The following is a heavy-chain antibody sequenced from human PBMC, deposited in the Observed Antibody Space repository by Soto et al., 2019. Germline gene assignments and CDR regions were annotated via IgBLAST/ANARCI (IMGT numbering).Heavy chain of an antibody. CDR2: IIPIFGTA. Sequence: GASVKVSCKASGGTFSSYAISWVRQAPGQGLEWMGGIIPIFGTANYAQKFQGRVTITADESTSTACMELSSLRSEDTAVYYCARPRIAAAGGSRGFDPWGQGTLVTVSS. CDR1: GGTFSSYA. CDR3: ARPRIAAAGGSRGFDP. J-gene: IGHJ5*02. D-gene: IGHD6-13*01. V-gene: IGHV1-69*13.